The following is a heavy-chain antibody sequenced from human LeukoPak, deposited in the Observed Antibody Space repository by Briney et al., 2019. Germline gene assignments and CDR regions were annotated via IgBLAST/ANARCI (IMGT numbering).Heavy chain of an antibody. J-gene: IGHJ4*02. Sequence: GGSLRLSCAASGFTLSSNAMAWVRQAPGKGLEWVSAIGGSVVYTFYADSVKGRFTTSRDNSQNTLYLQMNSLRVEDTAVYYCAKELISRSSLTFDFWGQGTLVTVSS. D-gene: IGHD6-13*01. CDR2: IGGSVVYT. V-gene: IGHV3-23*01. CDR1: GFTLSSNA. CDR3: AKELISRSSLTFDF.